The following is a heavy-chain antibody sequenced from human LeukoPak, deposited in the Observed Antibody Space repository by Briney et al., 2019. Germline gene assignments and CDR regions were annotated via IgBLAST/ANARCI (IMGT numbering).Heavy chain of an antibody. V-gene: IGHV4-4*07. J-gene: IGHJ3*02. Sequence: SETLSLTCTVSGGSISSYYWSWIRQPAGKGLEWIGRIYTSGSTNYNPSLKSRVTMSVDTSKNQFSLKLSSVTAADTAVYYCARGHVYSGYQGFDAFDIWGQGTMVTVSS. CDR1: GGSISSYY. CDR3: ARGHVYSGYQGFDAFDI. D-gene: IGHD5-12*01. CDR2: IYTSGST.